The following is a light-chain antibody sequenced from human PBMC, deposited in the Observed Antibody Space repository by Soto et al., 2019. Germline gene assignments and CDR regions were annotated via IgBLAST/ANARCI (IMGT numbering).Light chain of an antibody. J-gene: IGKJ1*01. Sequence: EIVMTQSPATLSVSPGERATLSCRASQSVSSNLAWYQQKPGQAPRLLIYGASTSATGIPARCSGSGSGTEFTLTISSLQSEDFAIYFCQQYNNWPPDRTFGQGTKVEIK. CDR2: GAS. V-gene: IGKV3-15*01. CDR3: QQYNNWPPDRT. CDR1: QSVSSN.